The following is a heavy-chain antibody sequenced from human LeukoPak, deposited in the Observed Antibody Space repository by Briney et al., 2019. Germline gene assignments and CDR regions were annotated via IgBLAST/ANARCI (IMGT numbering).Heavy chain of an antibody. J-gene: IGHJ4*02. V-gene: IGHV1-2*02. Sequence: GASVKVSCKASGYTFTGYYMHWVRQAPGQGLEWMGWINPNSGGTNYAQKFQGRVTMTRDTSISTAYMELSRLRSDDTAVYYCAGGYCSSTSCRSFDYWGQGTLVTVSS. D-gene: IGHD2-2*01. CDR1: GYTFTGYY. CDR2: INPNSGGT. CDR3: AGGYCSSTSCRSFDY.